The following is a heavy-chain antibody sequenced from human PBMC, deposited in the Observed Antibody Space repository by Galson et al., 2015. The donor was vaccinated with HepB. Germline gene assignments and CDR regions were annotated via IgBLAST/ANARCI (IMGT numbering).Heavy chain of an antibody. V-gene: IGHV3-30*02. CDR1: GFTFISSD. D-gene: IGHD2-2*01. Sequence: SLRLSCAASGFTFISSDMHWVRQAPGKGLEWVAFIRSDGSNKYYGDSVKGRFTISRDNSKNTLYLQMSSLRVEDTAVYYCAKLYCSTTTCYGAIDYWGQGTLVTVSS. CDR2: IRSDGSNK. CDR3: AKLYCSTTTCYGAIDY. J-gene: IGHJ4*02.